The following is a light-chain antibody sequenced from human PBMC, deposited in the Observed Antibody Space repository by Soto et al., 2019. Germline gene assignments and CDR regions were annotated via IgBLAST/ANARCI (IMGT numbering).Light chain of an antibody. V-gene: IGKV3-20*01. Sequence: EIVLTQSPGTLSLSPGERATLSCRASQSVSSSYLAWYQQKPGQAPRLLIYGASSRATGIPDRFSGSGSGTDFTLTISRREPEDFAVYYCQQYGSSRTFGQGTKGDIK. CDR2: GAS. CDR3: QQYGSSRT. CDR1: QSVSSSY. J-gene: IGKJ1*01.